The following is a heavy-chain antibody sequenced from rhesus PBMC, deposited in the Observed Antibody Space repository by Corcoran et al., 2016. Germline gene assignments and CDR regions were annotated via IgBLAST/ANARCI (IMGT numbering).Heavy chain of an antibody. CDR2: SSYTGKKM. V-gene: IGHV3S16*01. Sequence: EVQLVESGGGLVQPGGSLRLSCAASGFTFSSYGMSWVRQAPGKGLDWVSVSSYTGKKMIYADCVRGRFTMSRVSAKSSLALHMNSRRAEDTALYYCTRGSTAASGTFDYWGQGVLVTVSS. CDR1: GFTFSSYG. CDR3: TRGSTAASGTFDY. J-gene: IGHJ4*01. D-gene: IGHD6-31*01.